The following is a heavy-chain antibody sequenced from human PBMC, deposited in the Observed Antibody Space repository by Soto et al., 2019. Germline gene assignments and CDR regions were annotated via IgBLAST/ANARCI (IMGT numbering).Heavy chain of an antibody. D-gene: IGHD3-10*01. Sequence: SETLSLTCAVHGGSFSGYYWSWIRQPPGKGLEWIGEINHSGSTNYNPSLKSRVTISVDTSKNQFSLKLSSVTAADTAVYYCASLGFGELFYYYGMDVWSQGTPVTVSS. V-gene: IGHV4-34*01. J-gene: IGHJ6*02. CDR3: ASLGFGELFYYYGMDV. CDR2: INHSGST. CDR1: GGSFSGYY.